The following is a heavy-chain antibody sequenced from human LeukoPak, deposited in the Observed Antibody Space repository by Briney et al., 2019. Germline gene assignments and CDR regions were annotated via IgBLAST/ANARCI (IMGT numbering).Heavy chain of an antibody. D-gene: IGHD2-2*02. CDR2: IWYDGSNK. V-gene: IGHV3-33*01. CDR1: GFTFSSYG. Sequence: GGSLRLFCAASGFTFSSYGMHWVRQAPGKGLEWVAVIWYDGSNKYYADSVKGRFTISRDNSKNTLYLQMNSLRAEDTAVYYCARDWGYCSSTSCYTSYYFDYWGQGTLVTVSS. CDR3: ARDWGYCSSTSCYTSYYFDY. J-gene: IGHJ4*02.